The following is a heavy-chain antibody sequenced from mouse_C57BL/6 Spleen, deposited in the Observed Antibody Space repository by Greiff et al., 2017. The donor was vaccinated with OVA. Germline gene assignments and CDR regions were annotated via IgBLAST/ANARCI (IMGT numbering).Heavy chain of an antibody. Sequence: VQRVESGPELVKPGASVKISCKASGYAFSSSWMNWVKQRPGKGLEWIGRIYPGDGDTNYNGKFKGKATLTADKSSSTAYMQLSSLTSEDSAVYFCASKEYFDYWGQGTTLTVSS. CDR2: IYPGDGDT. CDR1: GYAFSSSW. CDR3: ASKEYFDY. J-gene: IGHJ2*01. V-gene: IGHV1-82*01.